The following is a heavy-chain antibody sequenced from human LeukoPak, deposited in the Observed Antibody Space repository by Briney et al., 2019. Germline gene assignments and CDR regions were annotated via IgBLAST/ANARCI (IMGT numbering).Heavy chain of an antibody. J-gene: IGHJ4*02. CDR3: ATYSGYDYDY. CDR2: IYFSGST. D-gene: IGHD5-12*01. CDR1: GGSISSYY. V-gene: IGHV4-59*01. Sequence: SETLSLTYTVSGGSISSYYWSWIRLPPGKGLEWIGYIYFSGSTNYNPSLKSRVTISVDTSKNQFSLKLSSVTAADTAVYYCATYSGYDYDYWGQGTLVTVSS.